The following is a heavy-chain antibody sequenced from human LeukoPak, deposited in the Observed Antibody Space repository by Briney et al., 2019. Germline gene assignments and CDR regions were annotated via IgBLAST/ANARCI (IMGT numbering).Heavy chain of an antibody. Sequence: SETLSLTCTVSGGSISSSSYYWGWIRQPPGKGLEWIGSIYYSGSTYYNPSLKSRVTISVGTSKNQFSLKLSSVTAADTAVYYCARDIDYYGFTRFDYWGQGTLVTVSS. V-gene: IGHV4-39*07. CDR1: GGSISSSSYY. D-gene: IGHD3-10*01. CDR2: IYYSGST. CDR3: ARDIDYYGFTRFDY. J-gene: IGHJ4*02.